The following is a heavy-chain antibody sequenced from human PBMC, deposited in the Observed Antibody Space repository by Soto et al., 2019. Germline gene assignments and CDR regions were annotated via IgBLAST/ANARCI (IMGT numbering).Heavy chain of an antibody. J-gene: IGHJ3*02. CDR3: ARVSLPSDAFDI. CDR1: GYTFTSYD. Sequence: ASVKVSCKASGYTFTSYDINWVRQATGQGLEWMGWMNPNSGNTGYAQKFQGRVTMTRNTSISTAYMELSSLRSEDTAVYYCARVSLPSDAFDIWGQGKMVPVSS. V-gene: IGHV1-8*01. CDR2: MNPNSGNT.